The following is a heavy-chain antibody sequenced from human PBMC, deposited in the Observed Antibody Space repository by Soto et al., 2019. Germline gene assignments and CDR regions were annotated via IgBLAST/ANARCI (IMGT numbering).Heavy chain of an antibody. CDR3: ARIGWGGDS. CDR1: GGSVRTGSYH. J-gene: IGHJ5*01. D-gene: IGHD7-27*01. CDR2: IPNNGSP. V-gene: IGHV4-61*01. Sequence: SEALALTSSVSGGSVRTGSYHWSWIRQPPGKGLEWIGFIPNNGSPDYNPSLKSRVVVSIDRSKNQFSLKVNSVTAADTAVYFCARIGWGGDSWGHGNLVPVSS.